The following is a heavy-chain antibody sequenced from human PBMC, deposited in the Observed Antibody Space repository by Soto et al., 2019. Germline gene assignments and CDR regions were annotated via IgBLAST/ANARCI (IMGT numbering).Heavy chain of an antibody. J-gene: IGHJ6*02. Sequence: ASVKVSCKASGGTFSSYAISWVRQAPGQGLEWMGIINPSGGSTSYAQKFQGRVTMTRDTSTSTVYMELSSLRSEDTAVYYCARDGASSSFHGMDVWGQGTTVTVSS. V-gene: IGHV1-46*01. CDR1: GGTFSSYA. D-gene: IGHD6-13*01. CDR2: INPSGGST. CDR3: ARDGASSSFHGMDV.